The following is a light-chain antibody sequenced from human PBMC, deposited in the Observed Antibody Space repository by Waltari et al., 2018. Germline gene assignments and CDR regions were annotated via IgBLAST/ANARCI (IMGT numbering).Light chain of an antibody. Sequence: EIVLTQSPATLSLSPGERATLSCRPSQNAGRYPAWYQHKPGQSPRLLIFDTSNRATGIPARFSGSGSVTDFTLTISGLEPEDFAVYYCQQRSNWPPAYTFGQGTKLEIK. V-gene: IGKV3-11*01. CDR1: QNAGRY. J-gene: IGKJ2*01. CDR3: QQRSNWPPAYT. CDR2: DTS.